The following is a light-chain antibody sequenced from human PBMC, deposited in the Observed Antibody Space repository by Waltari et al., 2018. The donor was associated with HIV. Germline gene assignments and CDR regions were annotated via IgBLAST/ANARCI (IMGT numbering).Light chain of an antibody. CDR3: QVWDTRSDQLV. CDR1: DIGSHS. V-gene: IGLV3-21*02. CDR2: DDS. J-gene: IGLJ1*01. Sequence: SYVLPQPPSVSVAPGQTATITCAGSDIGSHSVQWNQQKPGPAPVRVVFDDSDRPAGIPERFSGSNSGNTATLTISRVEAGDEADYYCQVWDTRSDQLVFGTATKVTVL.